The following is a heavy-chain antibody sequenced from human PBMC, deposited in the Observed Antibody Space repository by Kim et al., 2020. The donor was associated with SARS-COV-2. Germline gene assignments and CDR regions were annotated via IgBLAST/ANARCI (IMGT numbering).Heavy chain of an antibody. CDR3: ARGMFRNGLDV. Sequence: GGSLRLSCAASGFTFRSYWINWVRQAPGKGLVWVSRMSGDASTTNYADSVKGRFTMSRDNAENTVYLQMNSLRGDDTDVYYCARGMFRNGLDVWGQGTTVTVSS. J-gene: IGHJ6*02. CDR2: MSGDASTT. D-gene: IGHD1-1*01. V-gene: IGHV3-74*01. CDR1: GFTFRSYW.